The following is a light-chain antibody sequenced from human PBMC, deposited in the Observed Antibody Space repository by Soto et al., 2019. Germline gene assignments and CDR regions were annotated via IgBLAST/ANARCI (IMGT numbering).Light chain of an antibody. CDR2: DVS. CDR3: SSYRSSGTSYV. V-gene: IGLV2-14*01. Sequence: ALTQPASVSGSPGQSITISCTGTSSDVGGYNYVSWYQQHPGKAPKLMIYDVSNRPSGLSNRFSGSKSGNTASLTISGLQTEDEADYFCSSYRSSGTSYVFGTGTKLTVL. J-gene: IGLJ1*01. CDR1: SSDVGGYNY.